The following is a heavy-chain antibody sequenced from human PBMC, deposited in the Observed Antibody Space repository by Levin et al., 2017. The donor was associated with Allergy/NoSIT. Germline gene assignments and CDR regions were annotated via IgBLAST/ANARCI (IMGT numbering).Heavy chain of an antibody. J-gene: IGHJ4*02. CDR3: ASRTNVMTTVTTPFDF. D-gene: IGHD4-11*01. V-gene: IGHV3-23*01. Sequence: RGESLKISCAASGFSFSEYAMSWVRQAPGKGLEWVSAIRASGHSTYYADSVKGRFTISRDNSKNTLYLQMNSLRAEDTAVYYCASRTNVMTTVTTPFDFWGQGTMVTVSS. CDR1: GFSFSEYA. CDR2: IRASGHST.